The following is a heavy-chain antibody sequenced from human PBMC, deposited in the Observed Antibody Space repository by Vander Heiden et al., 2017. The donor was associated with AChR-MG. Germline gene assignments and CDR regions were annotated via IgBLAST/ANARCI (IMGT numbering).Heavy chain of an antibody. Sequence: EVQLVESGGGLVKPGGSIRLSCAASGFTFSNAWMSWVRQAPGKGLEWVGHIRSTSNGGTTDFAAPVKGRFTISRDDSENTLYLQMNSLKTEDTAVYYCTTDPKFYDFWSAYGEGAYWGQGTLVTVSS. D-gene: IGHD3-3*01. J-gene: IGHJ4*02. CDR3: TTDPKFYDFWSAYGEGAY. CDR1: GFTFSNAW. CDR2: IRSTSNGGTT. V-gene: IGHV3-15*01.